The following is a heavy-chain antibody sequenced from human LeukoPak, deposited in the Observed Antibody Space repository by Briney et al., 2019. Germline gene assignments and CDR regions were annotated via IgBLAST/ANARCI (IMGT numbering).Heavy chain of an antibody. D-gene: IGHD1/OR15-1a*01. V-gene: IGHV4-30-2*01. CDR1: GGSISSGGYY. CDR2: IYHSGST. CDR3: ARAEPGTGGDFQH. J-gene: IGHJ1*01. Sequence: SETLSLTCTVSGGSISSGGYYWSWIRQPPGKGLEWIGYIYHSGSTYYNPSLKSRVTISVDTSKNQFSLKLSSVTAADTAVYYCARAEPGTGGDFQHWGQGTLVTVSS.